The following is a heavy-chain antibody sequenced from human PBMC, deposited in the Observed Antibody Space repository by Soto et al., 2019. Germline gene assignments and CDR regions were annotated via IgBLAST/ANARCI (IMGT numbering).Heavy chain of an antibody. J-gene: IGHJ4*02. Sequence: QVQLVQSGGEVKQPGASVKVSCKTSGYTFTSYGISWVRQAPGQGLEWMGWISGYNGDTKYVQKFQGRVTFTTDTSTNTAYMEVRSLRSDDTAVYYCARDWVGDLAYWGQGTLVTVSS. CDR2: ISGYNGDT. D-gene: IGHD4-17*01. CDR1: GYTFTSYG. V-gene: IGHV1-18*01. CDR3: ARDWVGDLAY.